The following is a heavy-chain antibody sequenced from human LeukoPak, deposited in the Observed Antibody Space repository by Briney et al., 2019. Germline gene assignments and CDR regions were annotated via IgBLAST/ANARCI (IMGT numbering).Heavy chain of an antibody. D-gene: IGHD2-2*01. J-gene: IGHJ5*02. CDR3: ARELRDCSSTSCTNWFDP. CDR1: GYIFTDYY. Sequence: GASVKVSCKASGYIFTDYYMHWVRQAPGQELGWMGRINPNSGGTNYAQKFQGRVTMTRDTSISTAYMELSRLRSDDTAVYYCARELRDCSSTSCTNWFDPWGQGTLATVSS. CDR2: INPNSGGT. V-gene: IGHV1-2*06.